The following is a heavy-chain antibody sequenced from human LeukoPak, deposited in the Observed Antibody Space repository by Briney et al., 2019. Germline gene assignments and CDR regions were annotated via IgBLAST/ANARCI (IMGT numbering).Heavy chain of an antibody. V-gene: IGHV1-18*01. CDR1: GYTLTSYG. CDR2: ISTQSGST. CDR3: ARGAYGDK. D-gene: IGHD4-17*01. J-gene: IGHJ4*02. Sequence: EASVKVSCKASGYTLTSYGINWMRQAPGQGLEWMGWISTQSGSTNYAQKVQGRLTLTTDRSTNTAYMELRSLRSDDTAVYYCARGAYGDKWGQGTMVTVSS.